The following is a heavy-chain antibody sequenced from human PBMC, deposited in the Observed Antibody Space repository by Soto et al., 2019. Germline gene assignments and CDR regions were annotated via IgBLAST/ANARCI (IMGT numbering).Heavy chain of an antibody. CDR3: ARDREYYYDSSGYYIFDY. D-gene: IGHD3-22*01. CDR1: GFTFSSYS. J-gene: IGHJ4*02. CDR2: ISSSSSYI. V-gene: IGHV3-21*01. Sequence: LSCAASGFTFSSYSMNWVRQAPGKGLEWVSSISSSSSYIYYADSVKGRFTISRDNAKNSLYLQMNSLRAEDTAVYYCARDREYYYDSSGYYIFDYWGQGTLVTVTS.